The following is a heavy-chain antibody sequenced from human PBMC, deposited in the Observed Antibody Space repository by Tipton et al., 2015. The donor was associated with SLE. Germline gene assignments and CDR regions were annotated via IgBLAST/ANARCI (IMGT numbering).Heavy chain of an antibody. CDR1: GYSFTRYW. Sequence: VQLVQSGTEVKKPGESLKISCKGSGYSFTRYWIGWVRQMPGKGLEWMGIIYPGDSDTRYSPSLQGQVTISADKSISTAYLQWSSLKASDTAMYYCARHIYYGSGSYYFDYWGQGTLVTVSS. V-gene: IGHV5-51*01. CDR2: IYPGDSDT. D-gene: IGHD3-10*01. CDR3: ARHIYYGSGSYYFDY. J-gene: IGHJ4*02.